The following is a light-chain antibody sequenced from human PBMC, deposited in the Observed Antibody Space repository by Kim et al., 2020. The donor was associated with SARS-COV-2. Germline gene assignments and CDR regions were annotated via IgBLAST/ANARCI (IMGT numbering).Light chain of an antibody. CDR2: GKN. J-gene: IGLJ3*02. V-gene: IGLV3-19*01. CDR1: GLRNYY. CDR3: KSRDNSGNHVV. Sequence: ALGQTVKITCQGDGLRNYYASWYQQKPGQAPVLVIYGKNSRPSEIPDRFSGSSSGNTASLTITGTQAEDEADYYCKSRDNSGNHVVFGGGTQLTVL.